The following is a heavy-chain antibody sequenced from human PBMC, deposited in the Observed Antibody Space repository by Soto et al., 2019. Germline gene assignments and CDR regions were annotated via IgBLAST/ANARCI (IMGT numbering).Heavy chain of an antibody. D-gene: IGHD2-2*01. CDR1: SGSISSGGYY. CDR3: ARGDCSSTSCYVMDV. Sequence: SETLSLTCTLSSGSISSGGYYWSWIRQHPGKGLEWIGYIYYSGSTYYNPSLKSRVTISVDTSKNQFSLKLSSVTAADTAVYYCARGDCSSTSCYVMDVWGKGTTVTVSS. J-gene: IGHJ6*04. CDR2: IYYSGST. V-gene: IGHV4-31*03.